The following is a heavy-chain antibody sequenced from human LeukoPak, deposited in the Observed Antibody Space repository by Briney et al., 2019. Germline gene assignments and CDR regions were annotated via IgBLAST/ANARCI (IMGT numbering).Heavy chain of an antibody. D-gene: IGHD3-10*01. Sequence: GAPVKVSCKASGYTFTSYAISWVRQAPGQGLEWMGGIIPIFGTANYAQKFQGRVTITADESTSTAYMELSSLRSEDTAVYYCAREEMGSMVRGYPYNWFDPWGQGTLVTVSS. V-gene: IGHV1-69*13. CDR3: AREEMGSMVRGYPYNWFDP. CDR1: GYTFTSYA. CDR2: IIPIFGTA. J-gene: IGHJ5*02.